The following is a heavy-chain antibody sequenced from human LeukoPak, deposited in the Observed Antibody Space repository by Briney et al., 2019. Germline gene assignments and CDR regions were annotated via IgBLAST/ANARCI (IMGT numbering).Heavy chain of an antibody. J-gene: IGHJ4*02. CDR2: IYHSGTT. CDR1: GGSVSSSNW. Sequence: TSGTLSLTCSVSGGSVSSSNWWSRARPPPGKGLEWIGAIYHSGTTTYNPSLKSRVTISVDNSKNQFSLKLSSVTAADTAVYYCARRGDGYGHFDFWGQGTLVTVSS. CDR3: ARRGDGYGHFDF. V-gene: IGHV4-4*02. D-gene: IGHD5-24*01.